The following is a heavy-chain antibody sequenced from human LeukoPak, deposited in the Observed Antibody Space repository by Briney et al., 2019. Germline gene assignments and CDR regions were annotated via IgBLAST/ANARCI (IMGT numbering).Heavy chain of an antibody. Sequence: GGSLRLSCAASGFTFSSYGMNWVRQAPGKGLKWVSSISSSSTYVYYADSVRGRFTISRDNAKNSLFLQMNSLRAEDTAVYYCARGRQMATIRHDAFDIWGQGTMVTVSS. CDR3: ARGRQMATIRHDAFDI. CDR1: GFTFSSYG. J-gene: IGHJ3*02. V-gene: IGHV3-21*01. CDR2: ISSSSTYV. D-gene: IGHD5-24*01.